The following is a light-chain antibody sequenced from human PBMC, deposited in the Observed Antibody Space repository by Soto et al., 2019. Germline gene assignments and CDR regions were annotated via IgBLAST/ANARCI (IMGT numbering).Light chain of an antibody. V-gene: IGLV2-11*01. J-gene: IGLJ2*01. Sequence: QSALTQPRSVSGSPGQSVTISCTGTSSDVGGYNYVSWYQQHPGKAPKLMIYDVSKRPSGVPDRFSGSKSGNTASLTISGLQAEDEDDYYCCSYAGSYIHVVFGGGTKLTVL. CDR1: SSDVGGYNY. CDR2: DVS. CDR3: CSYAGSYIHVV.